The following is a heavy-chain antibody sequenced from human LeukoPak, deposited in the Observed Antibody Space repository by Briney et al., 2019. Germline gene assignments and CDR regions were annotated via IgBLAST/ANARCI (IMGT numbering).Heavy chain of an antibody. CDR3: ARAGSGYSFNN. Sequence: SETLSLTCTVSGGSISSYYWSWIRQPPGKGLEWIGYISNSGSTNNNPSLKSRLTMSIDTSKNQFSLRLNSVTAADTAVYYCARAGSGYSFNNWGQGKLVTVSS. V-gene: IGHV4-59*01. J-gene: IGHJ4*02. CDR1: GGSISSYY. D-gene: IGHD3-22*01. CDR2: ISNSGST.